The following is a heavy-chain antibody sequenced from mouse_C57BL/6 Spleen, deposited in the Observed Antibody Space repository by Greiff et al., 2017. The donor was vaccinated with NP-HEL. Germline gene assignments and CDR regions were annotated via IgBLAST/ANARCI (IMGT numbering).Heavy chain of an antibody. J-gene: IGHJ1*03. CDR1: GFSLTSYG. CDR3: ARHNCNYGYFDV. V-gene: IGHV2-6-1*01. Sequence: VKVVESGPGLVAPSQSLSITCTVSGFSLTSYGVHWVRQPPGKGLEWLVVIWSDGSTTYNTALKSRLSISKDNSKRQVFLKMNSLQTDDTAMYYGARHNCNYGYFDVWGTGTTVTVSS. CDR2: IWSDGST.